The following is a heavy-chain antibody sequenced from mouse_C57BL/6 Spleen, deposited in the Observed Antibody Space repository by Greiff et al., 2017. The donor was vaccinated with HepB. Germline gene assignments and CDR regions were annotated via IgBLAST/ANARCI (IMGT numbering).Heavy chain of an antibody. D-gene: IGHD2-2*01. CDR2: INPGSGGT. Sequence: QVHVKQSGAELVRPGTSVKVSCKASGYAFTNYLIEWVKQRPGQGLEWIGVINPGSGGTNYNEKFKGKATLTADKSSSTAYMQLSSLTSEDSAVYFCAREGVTKGEGYAMDYWGQGTSVTVSS. CDR1: GYAFTNYL. J-gene: IGHJ4*01. V-gene: IGHV1-54*01. CDR3: AREGVTKGEGYAMDY.